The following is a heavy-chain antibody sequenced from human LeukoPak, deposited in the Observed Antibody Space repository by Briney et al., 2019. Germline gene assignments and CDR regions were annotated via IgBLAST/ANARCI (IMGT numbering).Heavy chain of an antibody. Sequence: PGGSLRLSCAASGFTFSTYWMHWVRQAPGKGLVWVSRSNRDGSRTTYADSVKGRFTISRDNATTTLYLQMHSLRTEDTAVYYCARPETQYSSGLDGFDIWGQGTMVTVSS. CDR3: ARPETQYSSGLDGFDI. V-gene: IGHV3-74*01. CDR2: SNRDGSRT. J-gene: IGHJ3*02. CDR1: GFTFSTYW. D-gene: IGHD6-19*01.